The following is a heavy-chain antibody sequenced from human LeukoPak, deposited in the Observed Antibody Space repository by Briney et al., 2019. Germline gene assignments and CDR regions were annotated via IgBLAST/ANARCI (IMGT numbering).Heavy chain of an antibody. CDR3: VRHLSAGRPAFDI. J-gene: IGHJ3*02. CDR2: INHSGST. V-gene: IGHV4-34*01. D-gene: IGHD2-15*01. CDR1: GGSFSDYY. Sequence: SETLSLTCAVYGGSFSDYYWSWIRQPPGKGLEWIGEINHSGSTNYNPSLKSRVTISVDTSKNQFSLKLTSLTAADTAVYYCVRHLSAGRPAFDIWGQGTMVTVSS.